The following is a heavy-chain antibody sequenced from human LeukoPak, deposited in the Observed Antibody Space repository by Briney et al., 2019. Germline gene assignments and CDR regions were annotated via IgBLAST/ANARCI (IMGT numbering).Heavy chain of an antibody. CDR2: ISSSSSYI. J-gene: IGHJ4*02. D-gene: IGHD2-2*01. V-gene: IGHV3-21*01. Sequence: GGSLRLSCAASGFTFSSYSMNWVRQAPGKGLEWVSSISSSSSYIYYADSVKGRFTISRDNAKNSLYLQMNSLRAEDTAVYYCARDGDIVVVPSYWGQGTRVTVSS. CDR1: GFTFSSYS. CDR3: ARDGDIVVVPSY.